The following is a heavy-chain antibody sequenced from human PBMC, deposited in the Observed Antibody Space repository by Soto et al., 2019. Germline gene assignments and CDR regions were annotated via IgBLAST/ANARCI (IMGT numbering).Heavy chain of an antibody. CDR2: VYHSGNT. Sequence: PSETLSLTCTVSGYSISNNDWWSWIRQSPGNGLEWLGEVYHSGNTNYNPSLKSRVTISVDKSKNQFSLNLISVTAADTAVYYCARDGSGSPGSTDFWGQGTLVTVSS. CDR3: ARDGSGSPGSTDF. CDR1: GYSISNNDW. V-gene: IGHV4-4*02. D-gene: IGHD1-26*01. J-gene: IGHJ4*02.